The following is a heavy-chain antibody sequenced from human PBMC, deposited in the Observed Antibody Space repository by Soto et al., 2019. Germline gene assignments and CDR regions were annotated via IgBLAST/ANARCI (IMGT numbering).Heavy chain of an antibody. CDR1: GYTLPRYY. V-gene: IGHV1-8*01. CDR3: ARWAIFGVAPSEGMDV. D-gene: IGHD3-3*01. Sequence: GASVKVSRKASGYTLPRYYINWVRQAPGRGLEWMGWMNPNSGNTGYAQKFQGRVTMTRNTSISTAYIELSSLRSEDTAVYYCARWAIFGVAPSEGMDVWGQGTTVTVSS. CDR2: MNPNSGNT. J-gene: IGHJ6*02.